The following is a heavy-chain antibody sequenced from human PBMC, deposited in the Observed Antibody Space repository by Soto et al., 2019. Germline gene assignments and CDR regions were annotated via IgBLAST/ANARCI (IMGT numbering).Heavy chain of an antibody. J-gene: IGHJ4*02. V-gene: IGHV5-51*01. Sequence: GESLKISCEASGYTFTNYWIGWVRQKPGTGLEWMGIIYPGDSYTTYSPSFQGQVTISADKSISTAYLQWSSLKASDTAMYYCGRQAPTNCFDFWGQGALVTVSS. CDR1: GYTFTNYW. CDR3: GRQAPTNCFDF. CDR2: IYPGDSYT. D-gene: IGHD2-2*01.